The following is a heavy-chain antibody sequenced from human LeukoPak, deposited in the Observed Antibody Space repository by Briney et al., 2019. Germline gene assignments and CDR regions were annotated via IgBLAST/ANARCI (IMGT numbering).Heavy chain of an antibody. D-gene: IGHD2-2*01. CDR2: IYYSGST. CDR1: GGSISSGGYY. J-gene: IGHJ5*02. CDR3: ARVVGVPAAIGAGGWFDP. Sequence: SETLSLTCTVSGGSISSGGYYWSWIRQHPGRGLEWIVYIYYSGSTYYNPSLKSRITISVDTSKNQFSLKLSSVTAADTAVYYCARVVGVPAAIGAGGWFDPWGQGTLVTVSS. V-gene: IGHV4-31*03.